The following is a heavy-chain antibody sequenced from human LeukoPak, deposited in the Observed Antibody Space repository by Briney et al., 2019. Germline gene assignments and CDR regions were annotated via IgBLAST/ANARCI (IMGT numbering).Heavy chain of an antibody. V-gene: IGHV3-7*01. J-gene: IGHJ4*02. D-gene: IGHD5-24*01. CDR3: ASGSGWRQLY. Sequence: GGSLRLXCVVSEFTFSSNWMNWDRQAPGKGLEWVANIKSDGSEKYYADSVKGRFTISRDNAKNSLYLQMNSLKAEDTAVYYCASGSGWRQLYWGQGTLVTVSP. CDR1: EFTFSSNW. CDR2: IKSDGSEK.